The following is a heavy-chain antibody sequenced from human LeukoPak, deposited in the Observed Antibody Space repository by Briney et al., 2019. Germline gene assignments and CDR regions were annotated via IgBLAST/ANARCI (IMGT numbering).Heavy chain of an antibody. CDR3: ARRYSYPDAFDI. J-gene: IGHJ3*02. V-gene: IGHV1-69*05. CDR2: IIPIFGTA. D-gene: IGHD5-18*01. CDR1: GGTFISYA. Sequence: ASVKVSCKASGGTFISYAISWVRQAPGQGLEWMGRIIPIFGTANYAQKFQGRVTITTDESTSTAYMELSSLRSEDTAVYYCARRYSYPDAFDIWGQGTMVTVSS.